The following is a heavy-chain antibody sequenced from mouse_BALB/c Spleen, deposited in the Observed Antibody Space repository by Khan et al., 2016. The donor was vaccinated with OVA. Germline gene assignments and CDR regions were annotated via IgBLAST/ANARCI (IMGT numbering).Heavy chain of an antibody. V-gene: IGHV1-26*01. Sequence: EVQLQQSGPDLVKPGASVKISCKASGYSFTLYYMTWVKQSHGKSLEWIGRVNPNTGGSDHNQEFKGKAILTVDKSSNTAYMELHSLTSEDSAVYYCARGYDFFAYWGQGTLVTVSA. D-gene: IGHD2-14*01. CDR2: VNPNTGGS. J-gene: IGHJ3*01. CDR1: GYSFTLYY. CDR3: ARGYDFFAY.